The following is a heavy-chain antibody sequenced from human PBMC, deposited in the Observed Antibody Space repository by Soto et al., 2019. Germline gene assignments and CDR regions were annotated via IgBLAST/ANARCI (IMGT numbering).Heavy chain of an antibody. Sequence: QVQLVQSGAEAKKPGASVKVSCKASGYTFINYGISWVRQAPGQGFEWMGWISASNGNTNYAQKFQGRVTMTTDTSTSTAYMELRSLRSDDTAVYYCAVGYSRSWYLDYWGQGTLVTVSS. CDR3: AVGYSRSWYLDY. CDR2: ISASNGNT. J-gene: IGHJ4*02. D-gene: IGHD6-13*01. CDR1: GYTFINYG. V-gene: IGHV1-18*04.